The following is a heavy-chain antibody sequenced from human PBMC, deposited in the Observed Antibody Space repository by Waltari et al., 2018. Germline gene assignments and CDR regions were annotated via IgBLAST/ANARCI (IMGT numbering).Heavy chain of an antibody. CDR3: ATYMWASRGTAAFDV. CDR2: ISYTGAT. J-gene: IGHJ3*01. Sequence: QLQLQESGPRLVKPSETLSLTCTVSGGSITSNRHYWGWIRQPPGQGLEWIGTISYTGATYSSPPLKSRVTISRDTSKNQLALTFGFVTAADTALYYCATYMWASRGTAAFDVGGQGTMVTVSS. V-gene: IGHV4-39*01. D-gene: IGHD1-1*01. CDR1: GGSITSNRHY.